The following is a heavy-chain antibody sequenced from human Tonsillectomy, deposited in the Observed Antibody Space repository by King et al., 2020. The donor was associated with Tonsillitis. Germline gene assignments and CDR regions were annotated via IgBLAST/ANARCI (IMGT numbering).Heavy chain of an antibody. Sequence: VQLVESGGGVVQPGRSLRLSCAASGFTFSSYDMHWVRQAPGKGLEWVAVISYAGSNEYYADSVKGRFTISRDNSKNTLYLQMNSLGAEDTAVYYCAKDGAFLFRGVFHYWYFDLWGRGTLVTVSS. CDR1: GFTFSSYD. V-gene: IGHV3-30*18. CDR2: ISYAGSNE. CDR3: AKDGAFLFRGVFHYWYFDL. D-gene: IGHD3-10*01. J-gene: IGHJ2*01.